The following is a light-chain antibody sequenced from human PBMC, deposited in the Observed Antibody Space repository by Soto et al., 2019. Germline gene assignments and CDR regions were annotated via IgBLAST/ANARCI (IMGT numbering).Light chain of an antibody. V-gene: IGKV4-1*01. Sequence: DIVMTQSPDSLAVSLGERATINCKSSQSVLYSSNNKNYLAWYQQKPGQPPKLLIYWASTRESGVPDRFSGSASGTDFTLTISSLQTEDVAVYYCQQHYSTPRFTFGPGTKVDIK. CDR2: WAS. CDR3: QQHYSTPRFT. J-gene: IGKJ3*01. CDR1: QSVLYSSNNKNY.